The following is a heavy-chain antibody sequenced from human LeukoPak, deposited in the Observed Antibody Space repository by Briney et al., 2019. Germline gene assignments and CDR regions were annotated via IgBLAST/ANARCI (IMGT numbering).Heavy chain of an antibody. Sequence: QPGGSLRLSCAASGFPFSSYSLNWVRQAPGKGLEWLSYIATSGTTISYADSVRGRFTVSRDNAENSLYLQMSTLRDEDTAVYCCVRDLLYAFDIWGQGTMVTVSS. CDR2: IATSGTTI. CDR1: GFPFSSYS. CDR3: VRDLLYAFDI. V-gene: IGHV3-48*02. D-gene: IGHD2/OR15-2a*01. J-gene: IGHJ3*02.